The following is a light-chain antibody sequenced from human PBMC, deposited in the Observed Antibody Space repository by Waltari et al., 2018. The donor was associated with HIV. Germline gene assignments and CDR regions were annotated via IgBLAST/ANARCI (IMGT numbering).Light chain of an antibody. CDR2: WAS. CDR1: PSVLYSSNNKNY. CDR3: QQYYSTPLT. V-gene: IGKV4-1*01. J-gene: IGKJ1*01. Sequence: DIVMTQSPDPLSVPLGERATIQRKSSPSVLYSSNNKNYLAWYQQKPGQPPKLLIYWASTRESGVPDRFSGSGSGTDFTLTISSLQAEDVAVYYCQQYYSTPLTFGQGTKVEIK.